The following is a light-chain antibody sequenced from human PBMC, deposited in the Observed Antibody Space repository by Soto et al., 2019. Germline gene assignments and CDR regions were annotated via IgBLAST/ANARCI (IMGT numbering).Light chain of an antibody. J-gene: IGKJ1*01. CDR1: QSISSW. V-gene: IGKV1-5*03. Sequence: DIQMTQSPSTLSASVGDRVTITCRASQSISSWLAWYQQKPGKAPKLLIYKASSLESGVPSRFSGSGSGTEFTLTISSLQPDDFETYYCQPYNSYSRTFGQGTKVDIK. CDR3: QPYNSYSRT. CDR2: KAS.